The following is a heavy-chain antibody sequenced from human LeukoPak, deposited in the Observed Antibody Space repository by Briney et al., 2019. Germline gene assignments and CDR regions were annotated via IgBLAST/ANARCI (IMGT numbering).Heavy chain of an antibody. J-gene: IGHJ3*02. CDR3: ARVQIVVVTGSYYPDAFDI. D-gene: IGHD2-21*02. V-gene: IGHV1-18*01. CDR1: GYTFTSYG. CDR2: ISDSNNKT. Sequence: RASVKVSCKASGYTFTSYGLSWVRQAPGQGHEWMGWISDSNNKTNYAQNLQGRVTMTTDTSTSTAYMELRSLRSDDTAVYYCARVQIVVVTGSYYPDAFDIWGQGTMVTVSS.